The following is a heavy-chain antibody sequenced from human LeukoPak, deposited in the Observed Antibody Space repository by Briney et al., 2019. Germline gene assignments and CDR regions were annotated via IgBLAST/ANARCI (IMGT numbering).Heavy chain of an antibody. Sequence: ASVKVSCKASGGTLSSYAISWVRQAPGQGLEWMGGIIPMFRTADYAQKFQGRVTITADESTSTAYMELSSLRSEDTAVYYCARRVRRGVSHPPHYYYYYAMDVWGKGTTITVSA. CDR3: ARRVRRGVSHPPHYYYYYAMDV. J-gene: IGHJ6*04. CDR1: GGTLSSYA. CDR2: IIPMFRTA. D-gene: IGHD3-10*01. V-gene: IGHV1-69*13.